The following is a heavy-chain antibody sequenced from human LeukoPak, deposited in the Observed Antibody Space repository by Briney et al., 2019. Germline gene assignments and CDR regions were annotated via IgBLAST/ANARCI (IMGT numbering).Heavy chain of an antibody. D-gene: IGHD2-2*01. J-gene: IGHJ3*02. CDR2: IYYSGST. V-gene: IGHV4-39*07. Sequence: SETLSLTCTVSGGSISSSRYYWGWIRQPPGKGLEWIGSIYYSGSTYYNPSLKSRVTISVDTSKNQFSLKLSSVTAADTAVYYCARIYCSSTSCYDSRGAFDIWGQGTMVTVSS. CDR3: ARIYCSSTSCYDSRGAFDI. CDR1: GGSISSSRYY.